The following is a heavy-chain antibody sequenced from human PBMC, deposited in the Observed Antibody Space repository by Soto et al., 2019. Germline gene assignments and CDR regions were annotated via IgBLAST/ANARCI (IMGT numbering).Heavy chain of an antibody. V-gene: IGHV4-39*01. CDR1: GGSISSSSYY. J-gene: IGHJ6*02. D-gene: IGHD4-17*01. CDR3: GRRQTTVTTWGDYYYAGMDV. Sequence: SETLSLTCTVSGGSISSSSYYWGWMRQPPGKGRVWIGSSYYGGSTYYNPALNRRVIISVDTTKNQFSLKLSPVAAAATAGYYCGRRQTTVTTWGDYYYAGMDVWGQGTTVTVSS. CDR2: SYYGGST.